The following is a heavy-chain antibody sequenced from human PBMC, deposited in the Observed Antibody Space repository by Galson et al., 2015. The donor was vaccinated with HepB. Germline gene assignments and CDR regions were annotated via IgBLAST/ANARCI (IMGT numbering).Heavy chain of an antibody. Sequence: TLSLTCTVFGDPISDSFWSWFRQPAEQGLEWVGRIYTDGATDYNPSLKSRVTLSVDMSNNQFSLRLDSVTAADTAVYYCARGSGRQTHEAFDYWGQGILVTVSS. D-gene: IGHD1-26*01. CDR1: GDPISDSF. CDR2: IYTDGAT. CDR3: ARGSGRQTHEAFDY. J-gene: IGHJ4*02. V-gene: IGHV4-4*07.